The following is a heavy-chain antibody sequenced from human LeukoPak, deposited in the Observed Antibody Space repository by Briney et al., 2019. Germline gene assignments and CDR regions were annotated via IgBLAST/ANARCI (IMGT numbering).Heavy chain of an antibody. CDR3: AREVRPIVATTTQYYYYYGMDV. D-gene: IGHD5-12*01. CDR2: INPSGGST. CDR1: GYTFTSYY. V-gene: IGHV1-46*01. Sequence: ASVKVSCKAPGYTFTSYYMHWVRQAPGQGLEWMGIINPSGGSTSYAQKFQGRVTMTRDTSTSTVYMELSSLRSEDTAVYYCAREVRPIVATTTQYYYYYGMDVWGQGTTVTVSS. J-gene: IGHJ6*02.